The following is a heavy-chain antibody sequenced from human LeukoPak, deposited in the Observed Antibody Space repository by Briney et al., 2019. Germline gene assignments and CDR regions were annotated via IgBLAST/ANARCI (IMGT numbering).Heavy chain of an antibody. CDR3: ARDCYDFWSGYYPHGAFDI. V-gene: IGHV3-21*01. CDR1: GFTFSSYS. D-gene: IGHD3-3*01. J-gene: IGHJ3*02. CDR2: ISSSSSYI. Sequence: GGSLRLSCAASGFTFSSYSMNWVRQAPGKGLEWVSSISSSSSYIYYADSVKGRFTISRDNAKNSLYLQMNSLRAEDTAVYYCARDCYDFWSGYYPHGAFDIWGQGTMVTVSS.